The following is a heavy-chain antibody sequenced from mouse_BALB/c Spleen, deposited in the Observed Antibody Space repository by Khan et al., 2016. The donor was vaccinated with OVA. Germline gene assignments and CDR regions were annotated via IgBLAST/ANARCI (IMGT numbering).Heavy chain of an antibody. Sequence: VQLKQSGPGLVKPSQSLSLTCTVTGYSITSDYAWNWIRQFPGNTLEWTGYISYSGSTNYNPSLKSRISITRDTSKNQFILQLNSVTTEDTATYYCARDGSRYNYAMDYWGQGTSVTVSS. CDR2: ISYSGST. CDR3: ARDGSRYNYAMDY. CDR1: GYSITSDYA. V-gene: IGHV3-2*02. J-gene: IGHJ4*01. D-gene: IGHD2-3*01.